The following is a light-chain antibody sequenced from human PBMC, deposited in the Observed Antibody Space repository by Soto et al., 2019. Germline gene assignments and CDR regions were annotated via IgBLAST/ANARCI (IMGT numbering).Light chain of an antibody. V-gene: IGKV3-20*01. J-gene: IGKJ1*01. Sequence: ENVLTQSPGTLSLSPGERATLSCGASQSVSRSYLAWYQQKPGQAPRLLIYGASSRATGIPDRFSGSGSGTDFTLTISRLEPEDFAVYYCQQYGSSPPWTFGQGTKVEIK. CDR3: QQYGSSPPWT. CDR2: GAS. CDR1: QSVSRSY.